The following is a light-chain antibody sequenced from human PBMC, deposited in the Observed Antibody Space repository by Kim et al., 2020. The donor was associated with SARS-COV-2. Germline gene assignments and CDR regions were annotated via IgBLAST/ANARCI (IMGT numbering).Light chain of an antibody. V-gene: IGLV2-14*04. Sequence: VSGSPGQSITISCTGTSSDIGGYNYVSWYQQHPGKAPKLMIYHVTKRPSGVSNRFSGSKSGNTASLTISGLQTEDEADYYCVSFTTRTSWVFGGGTKVTV. J-gene: IGLJ3*02. CDR3: VSFTTRTSWV. CDR1: SSDIGGYNY. CDR2: HVT.